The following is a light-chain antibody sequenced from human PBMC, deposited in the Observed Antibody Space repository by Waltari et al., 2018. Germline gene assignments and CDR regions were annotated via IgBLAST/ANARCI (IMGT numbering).Light chain of an antibody. CDR3: QQSYDSWT. CDR2: DAS. J-gene: IGKJ1*01. CDR1: QIISRR. Sequence: DIRLTQSPSSLSASVGDRVTITCRTSQIISRRLNWYQHKPGKAPRLLIFDASTLQSGVPLRFSGFRSGTEFTLTIDSLQPEDFATYYCQQSYDSWTFGQGTKVE. V-gene: IGKV1-39*01.